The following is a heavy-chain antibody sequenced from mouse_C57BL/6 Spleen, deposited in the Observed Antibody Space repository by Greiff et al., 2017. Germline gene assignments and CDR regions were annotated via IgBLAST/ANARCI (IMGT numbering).Heavy chain of an antibody. CDR1: GFTFSDAW. V-gene: IGHV6-6*01. J-gene: IGHJ3*01. Sequence: EVNVVESGGGLVQPGGSMKLSCAASGFTFSDAWMDWVRQSPEKGLEWVAEIRNKANNHATYYAESVKGRFTISRDDSKSSVYLQMNSLRAEDTGIYYCTRRETAQGWFAYWGQGTLVTVSA. D-gene: IGHD3-2*02. CDR3: TRRETAQGWFAY. CDR2: IRNKANNHAT.